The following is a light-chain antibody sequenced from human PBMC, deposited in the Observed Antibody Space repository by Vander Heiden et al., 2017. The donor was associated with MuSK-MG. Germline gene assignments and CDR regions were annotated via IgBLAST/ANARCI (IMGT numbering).Light chain of an antibody. CDR3: QQDNSYPYT. J-gene: IGKJ2*01. Sequence: DIQMTQSPSTLSASVGDRVTINCRASQSISSWLAWYQQKPGKAPKLLIYKASSLESGVPSRFSGSGSGTEFTLTISSLQPDDFATYYCQQDNSYPYTFGQGTKLEIK. CDR1: QSISSW. CDR2: KAS. V-gene: IGKV1-5*03.